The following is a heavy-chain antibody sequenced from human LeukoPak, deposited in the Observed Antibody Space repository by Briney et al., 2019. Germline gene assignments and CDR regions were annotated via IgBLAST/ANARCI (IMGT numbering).Heavy chain of an antibody. CDR2: IYYTGST. CDR3: ASHTGYNWFWFDP. D-gene: IGHD5-24*01. J-gene: IGHJ5*02. V-gene: IGHV4-59*01. Sequence: PSETLSLTCTVSGGSISSYYWSWIRQPPGKGLEWIGFIYYTGSTNYNPSLKSRVTISVDTSKNQFSLKLTSVTAADTAMYYCASHTGYNWFWFDPWGQGTLVTVSS. CDR1: GGSISSYY.